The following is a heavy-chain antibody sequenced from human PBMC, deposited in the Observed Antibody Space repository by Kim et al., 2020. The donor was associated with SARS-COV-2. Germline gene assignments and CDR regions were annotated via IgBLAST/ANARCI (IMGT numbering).Heavy chain of an antibody. D-gene: IGHD5-18*01. CDR3: AGRGGYSYGYFDY. J-gene: IGHJ4*02. V-gene: IGHV3-30*07. Sequence: AEHLKGRFTISRDNSKNTRYLQMNSLRAEDTAVYYCAGRGGYSYGYFDYWGQGTLVTVSS.